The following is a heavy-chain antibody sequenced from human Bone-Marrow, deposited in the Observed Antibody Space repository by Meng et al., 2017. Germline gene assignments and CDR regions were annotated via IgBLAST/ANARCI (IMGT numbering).Heavy chain of an antibody. CDR3: AGDFGVDTAMDHFDY. V-gene: IGHV4-39*07. D-gene: IGHD5-18*01. CDR2: IYYSGSI. CDR1: GGSISSSSYY. Sequence: SETLSLTCTVSGGSISSSSYYWGWIRQPPGKGLEWIGRIYYSGSIYYNPSLKSRVTISVDTSKNQFSLKLSAVTAPDTAVYYCAGDFGVDTAMDHFDYWGQGTLVTVSS. J-gene: IGHJ4*02.